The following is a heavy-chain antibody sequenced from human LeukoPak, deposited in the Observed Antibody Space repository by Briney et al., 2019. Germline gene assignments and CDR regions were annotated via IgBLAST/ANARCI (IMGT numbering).Heavy chain of an antibody. D-gene: IGHD2-15*01. Sequence: GGSLRLSCAASGFTFSDYEMNWVRQAPGKGLEWVSAISGSGGSTYYADSVKGRFTISRDNSKNTLYLQMNSLRAEDTAVYYCAKAGAVVVVAAKYFDYWGQGTLVAVSS. V-gene: IGHV3-23*01. CDR1: GFTFSDYE. CDR3: AKAGAVVVVAAKYFDY. CDR2: ISGSGGST. J-gene: IGHJ4*02.